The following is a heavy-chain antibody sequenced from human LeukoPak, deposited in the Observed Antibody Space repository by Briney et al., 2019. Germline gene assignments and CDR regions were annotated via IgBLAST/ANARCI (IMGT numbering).Heavy chain of an antibody. D-gene: IGHD3-22*01. J-gene: IGHJ3*02. CDR2: ISAYNGNT. Sequence: ASVKVSCKASGYTFTSYGISWVRQAPGQGLEWMGWISAYNGNTNYAQKLQGRVTMTTDTSTSSAYMELRSLRSDDTAVYYCARDLGYYDSSGYYYAPRNDAFDIWGQGTMVTVSS. CDR3: ARDLGYYDSSGYYYAPRNDAFDI. CDR1: GYTFTSYG. V-gene: IGHV1-18*01.